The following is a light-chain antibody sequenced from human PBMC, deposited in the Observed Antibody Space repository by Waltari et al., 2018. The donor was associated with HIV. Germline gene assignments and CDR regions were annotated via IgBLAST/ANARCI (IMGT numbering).Light chain of an antibody. CDR3: GTWDSSLSAGV. Sequence: QSVLTQPPSVSAAPGQTITIPCPGSSSNIGKNYVSWYQQLPGTAPKLLIYDNHKRPSGIPDLFSGSKSGTSATLGITGLQTGDEADYYCGTWDSSLSAGVFGGGTKVTVL. V-gene: IGLV1-51*01. CDR2: DNH. J-gene: IGLJ2*01. CDR1: SSNIGKNY.